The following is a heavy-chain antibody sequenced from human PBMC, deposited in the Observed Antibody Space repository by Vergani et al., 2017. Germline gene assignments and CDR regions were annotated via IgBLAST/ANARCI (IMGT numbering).Heavy chain of an antibody. CDR2: IIPILGIA. D-gene: IGHD2-15*01. CDR1: GGTFSSYT. CDR3: ARDLGYCSGGSSSY. Sequence: QVQLVQSGAEVKKPGSSVKVSCKASGGTFSSYTISWVRQAPGQGLEWMGRIIPILGIANYAQKFQGRVTITADKSTSTAYMELSSLRSEDTAVYYCARDLGYCSGGSSSYCGQRSLVTVSS. V-gene: IGHV1-69*08. J-gene: IGHJ4*02.